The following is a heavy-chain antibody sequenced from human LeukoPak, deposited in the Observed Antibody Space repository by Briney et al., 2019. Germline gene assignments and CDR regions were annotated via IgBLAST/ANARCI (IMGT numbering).Heavy chain of an antibody. CDR2: IYTSGST. J-gene: IGHJ3*02. Sequence: SQTLSLTCTVSGGSISSGSYYWSWIRQPAGKGLEWVGRIYTSGSTNYNPSLKSRVTISVDTSKNQFSLKLSSVTAADTAVYYCARGPWKVAGPHGAFDIWGQGTMVTVSS. CDR1: GGSISSGSYY. CDR3: ARGPWKVAGPHGAFDI. V-gene: IGHV4-61*02. D-gene: IGHD6-19*01.